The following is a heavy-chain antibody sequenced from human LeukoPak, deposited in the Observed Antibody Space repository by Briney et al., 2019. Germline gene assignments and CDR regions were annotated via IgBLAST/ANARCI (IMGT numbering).Heavy chain of an antibody. Sequence: SETLSLTCTVSGDSISSYYWSWIRQPPGKGLEWIGYIYYSGSTNYNPSFKSRVTISVDTSKNQFSLKLSSVTAADTAVYYCARETGYSSRYFDYWGQGTLVTVSS. V-gene: IGHV4-59*01. CDR2: IYYSGST. D-gene: IGHD6-13*01. J-gene: IGHJ4*02. CDR3: ARETGYSSRYFDY. CDR1: GDSISSYY.